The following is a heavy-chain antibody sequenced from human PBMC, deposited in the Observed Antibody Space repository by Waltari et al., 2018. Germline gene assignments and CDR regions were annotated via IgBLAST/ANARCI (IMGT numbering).Heavy chain of an antibody. D-gene: IGHD2-2*03. V-gene: IGHV4-38-2*01. Sequence: QVQLQESGPGLVKSSETLSLTCDVSGYAVNSALYWGWIRQAPGKGLEWVATIYHDGTTFYNPSLKSRLSVSMDTSKNQISLTLKSVTAADTALYYCSRQVLGYCTSAACRRLESWGQGTLVTVSS. CDR2: IYHDGTT. CDR1: GYAVNSALY. CDR3: SRQVLGYCTSAACRRLES. J-gene: IGHJ4*02.